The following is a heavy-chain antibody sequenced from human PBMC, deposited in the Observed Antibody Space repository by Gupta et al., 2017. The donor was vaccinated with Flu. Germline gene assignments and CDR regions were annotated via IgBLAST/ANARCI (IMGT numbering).Heavy chain of an antibody. J-gene: IGHJ4*02. CDR2: ISASGNTV. Sequence: QERLVESGGGLVKPGGSLRLSCAVSGYTFSDSYITWLRHVPGKGLEWLAFISASGNTVYYRDSVEGRFSISRDNAHNSVFLHMTGLRVDDTAVYFCARENKVVSYFDLWGQGTVVTVSS. CDR1: GYTFSDSY. V-gene: IGHV3-11*01. CDR3: ARENKVVSYFDL. D-gene: IGHD2-15*01.